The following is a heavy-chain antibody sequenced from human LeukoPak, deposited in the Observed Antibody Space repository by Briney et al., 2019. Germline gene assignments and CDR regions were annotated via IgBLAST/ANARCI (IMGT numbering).Heavy chain of an antibody. J-gene: IGHJ4*02. CDR1: GFTFSSYG. V-gene: IGHV3-30*18. CDR2: ISYDGSNK. Sequence: GGSLRLSCAASGFTFSSYGMHWVRQAPGKGLEWVAVISYDGSNKYYADSVKGRFTISRDNSKNALYLQMNSLRAEDTAVYYCAKDLAGPIFAMGGFDYWGQGTLVTVSS. CDR3: AKDLAGPIFAMGGFDY. D-gene: IGHD6-19*01.